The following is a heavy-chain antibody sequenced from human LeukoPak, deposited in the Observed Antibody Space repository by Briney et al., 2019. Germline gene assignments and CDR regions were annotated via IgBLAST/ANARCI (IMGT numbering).Heavy chain of an antibody. Sequence: EASVKVSCKASGYTFTSYDIDWVRQAPGQGLEWIGWMSTYDGKTNYAQKFRGRVSMTTDTSTNTAYMELRSLTSDDTAVYFCARDVREQHLDGSRFDPWGQGTPVTVSS. CDR3: ARDVREQHLDGSRFDP. V-gene: IGHV1-18*01. CDR1: GYTFTSYD. J-gene: IGHJ5*02. CDR2: MSTYDGKT. D-gene: IGHD6-13*01.